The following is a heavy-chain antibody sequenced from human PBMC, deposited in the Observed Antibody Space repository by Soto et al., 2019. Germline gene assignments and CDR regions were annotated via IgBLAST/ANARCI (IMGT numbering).Heavy chain of an antibody. CDR2: IYPGDSDT. Sequence: EVQLVQSGAEVKKPGESLKISCKGSGYSFTSYWIGWVRQMPGKGLEGMGIIYPGDSDTRYSPSSQGQVTISADKSIGTASQNQLILKASDTAMYYCAGQEMATENVDAFDIWGQGTMVTVSS. CDR1: GYSFTSYW. CDR3: AGQEMATENVDAFDI. V-gene: IGHV5-51*01. D-gene: IGHD5-12*01. J-gene: IGHJ3*02.